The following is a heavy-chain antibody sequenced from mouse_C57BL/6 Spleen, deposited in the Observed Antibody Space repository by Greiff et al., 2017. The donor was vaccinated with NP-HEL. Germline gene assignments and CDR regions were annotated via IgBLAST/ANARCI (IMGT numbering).Heavy chain of an antibody. D-gene: IGHD1-1*01. CDR1: GFTFSSYG. CDR3: AREGNYYGSSYAMDY. V-gene: IGHV5-6*01. J-gene: IGHJ4*01. Sequence: EVQGVESGGDLVKPGGSLKLSCAASGFTFSSYGMSWVRQTPDKRLEWVATISSGGSYTYYPASVKGRFTISRDNAKNTLYLQMSSLKSEDTAMYYCAREGNYYGSSYAMDYWGQGTSVTVSS. CDR2: ISSGGSYT.